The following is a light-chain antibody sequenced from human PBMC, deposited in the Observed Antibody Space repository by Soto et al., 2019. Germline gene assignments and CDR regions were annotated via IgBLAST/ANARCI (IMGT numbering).Light chain of an antibody. CDR3: QNYMKAPLT. V-gene: IGKV1-27*01. J-gene: IGKJ4*01. Sequence: DIQMTQSPSSLSASVGDRVTITCRASQGIYNFLAWYQQKPGKVPKLLIYAASTLQSGVPSRFGGSGSGTEFSLTISSLQPEDVATYYCQNYMKAPLTFGGGTKVEI. CDR1: QGIYNF. CDR2: AAS.